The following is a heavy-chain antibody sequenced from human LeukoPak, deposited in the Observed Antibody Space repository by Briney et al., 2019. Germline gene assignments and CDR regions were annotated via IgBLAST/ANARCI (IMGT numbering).Heavy chain of an antibody. CDR3: AKAPVTTCSGAYCYPFDY. J-gene: IGHJ4*02. CDR2: ISGSSSYI. Sequence: AGGSLRLSCAASGFTFSSYSMNWVRQAPGKGLEWVSSISGSSSYIYYADSVKGRFTISRDSSKNTLYLQMNRLRAEDAAVYYCAKAPVTTCSGAYCYPFDYWGQGTLVTVSS. CDR1: GFTFSSYS. D-gene: IGHD2-21*01. V-gene: IGHV3-21*04.